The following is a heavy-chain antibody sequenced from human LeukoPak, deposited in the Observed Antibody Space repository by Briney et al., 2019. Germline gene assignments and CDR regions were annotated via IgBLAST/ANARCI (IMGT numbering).Heavy chain of an antibody. V-gene: IGHV3-20*04. Sequence: RTGGSLRLSCAASGFTFDDYGMSWVRQAPGKGLEWVSGINWNGGSTGYADSVKGRFTISRDNAKNSLYLQMNSLRAEDTAVYYCARVGVINSGYDPYYYYGMDVWGQGTTVTVSS. CDR3: ARVGVINSGYDPYYYYGMDV. CDR1: GFTFDDYG. CDR2: INWNGGST. D-gene: IGHD5-12*01. J-gene: IGHJ6*02.